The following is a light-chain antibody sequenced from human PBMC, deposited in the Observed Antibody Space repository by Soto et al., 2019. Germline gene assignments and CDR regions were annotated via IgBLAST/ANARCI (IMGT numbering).Light chain of an antibody. CDR1: QSVGST. CDR2: GAS. Sequence: EIVMTQSPATLSVSPGERATLSCRASQSVGSTLAGYQQKPGQAPRLLIYGASTRATGIPARFSGSGSGTEFTLTISSMQSEDSGVYYCQQYNNWPRGTFGQGTKVDIK. J-gene: IGKJ1*01. V-gene: IGKV3-15*01. CDR3: QQYNNWPRGT.